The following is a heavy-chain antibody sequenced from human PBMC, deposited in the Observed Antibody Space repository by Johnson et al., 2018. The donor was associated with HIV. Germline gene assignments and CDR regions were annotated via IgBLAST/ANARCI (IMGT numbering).Heavy chain of an antibody. CDR3: AKDRYLKGASTGFDI. CDR1: GFTLSTYG. Sequence: VQLVESGGGVVQPGRSLRLSCAASGFTLSTYGMHWVRQAPGKGLEWVAVISYDGSNKYYADSVKGRFTTSRDNSKNTLYLQMNILRSEDTAVYYCAKDRYLKGASTGFDIWGQGTMVTVSS. D-gene: IGHD1-26*01. J-gene: IGHJ3*02. CDR2: ISYDGSNK. V-gene: IGHV3-30*18.